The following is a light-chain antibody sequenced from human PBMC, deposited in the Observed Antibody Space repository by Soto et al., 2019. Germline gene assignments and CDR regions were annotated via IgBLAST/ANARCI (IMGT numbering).Light chain of an antibody. V-gene: IGKV1-5*01. CDR3: QQYHSYSSWT. J-gene: IGKJ1*01. CDR2: DVS. Sequence: DIQMTQSPSTLSASVGDRVTITCRASQSISFYLAWYQQKSGKAPKVLIYDVSTLESGVPSRFSGSGSGTEFTLTISSLQPDDFATYYCQQYHSYSSWTFGQGTKGDIK. CDR1: QSISFY.